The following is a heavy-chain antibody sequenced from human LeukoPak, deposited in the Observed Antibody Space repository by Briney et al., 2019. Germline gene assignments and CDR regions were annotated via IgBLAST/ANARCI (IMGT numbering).Heavy chain of an antibody. CDR3: ARRITGTRWDSFDS. J-gene: IGHJ4*02. Sequence: SETLSLTCTVSGGSISSYYWSWIRQPPGKGLEWIGYIYYSGSTNYNPSPKSRVTISVDTSKNQFSLKLSSVTAADTAVYYCARRITGTRWDSFDSWGQGTLVTVSP. D-gene: IGHD1-14*01. V-gene: IGHV4-59*01. CDR1: GGSISSYY. CDR2: IYYSGST.